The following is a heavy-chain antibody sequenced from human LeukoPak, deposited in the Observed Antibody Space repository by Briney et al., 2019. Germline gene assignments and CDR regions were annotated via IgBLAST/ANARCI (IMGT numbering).Heavy chain of an antibody. J-gene: IGHJ4*02. CDR3: ARRSYDGSGYYYVDY. Sequence: PSETLSLTCAVYGGSFSGYYWSWIRQPPGKGLEWIGSISSSGSTHYIPSLKSRVTISVDTSKNQFSLKLSSVTAADTAVYYCARRSYDGSGYYYVDYWGQGTLVTVSS. D-gene: IGHD3-22*01. V-gene: IGHV4-34*01. CDR1: GGSFSGYY. CDR2: ISSSGST.